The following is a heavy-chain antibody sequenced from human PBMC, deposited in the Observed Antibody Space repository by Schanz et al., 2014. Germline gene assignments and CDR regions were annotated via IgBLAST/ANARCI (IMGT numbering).Heavy chain of an antibody. V-gene: IGHV7-4-1*02. Sequence: QLVQSGSEFRKPGASVKVSCKASGYIFSSYAIHWVRQAPGQGLEWMGWINPTPGNPGYAQGFTGRFVFSFDPSVSTAYLQISGLKAEDTAVYYCARARYGLDVWGQGTTVTVSS. J-gene: IGHJ6*02. CDR3: ARARYGLDV. CDR2: INPTPGNP. CDR1: GYIFSSYA.